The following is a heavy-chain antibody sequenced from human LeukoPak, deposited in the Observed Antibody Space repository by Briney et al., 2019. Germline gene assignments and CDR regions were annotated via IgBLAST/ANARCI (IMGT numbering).Heavy chain of an antibody. Sequence: SSETLSLTCSVSGDSISNSRYYWGCIRQPPGKGLEWIGSIYYSGSTYYNPSLKSRVTISVDKSKNQFSLKLSSVTAADTAVYYCAIPDAGSHDYWGQGTLVTVSS. CDR3: AIPDAGSHDY. J-gene: IGHJ4*02. V-gene: IGHV4-39*07. CDR2: IYYSGST. CDR1: GDSISNSRYY.